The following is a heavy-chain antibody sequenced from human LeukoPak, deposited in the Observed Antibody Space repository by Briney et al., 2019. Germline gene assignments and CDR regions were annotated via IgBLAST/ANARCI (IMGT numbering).Heavy chain of an antibody. J-gene: IGHJ4*02. CDR3: ARGALLWFGDRMEYYFDY. CDR1: GGSISSYY. D-gene: IGHD3-10*01. CDR2: IYDSGST. V-gene: IGHV4-59*01. Sequence: SETLSLTCTVSGGSISSYYWSWIRQPPGKGLEWIGYIYDSGSTNYNPSLKSRVTISVDTSKNQFSLKLSSMTAADTAVYYCARGALLWFGDRMEYYFDYWGQGTLLTVSS.